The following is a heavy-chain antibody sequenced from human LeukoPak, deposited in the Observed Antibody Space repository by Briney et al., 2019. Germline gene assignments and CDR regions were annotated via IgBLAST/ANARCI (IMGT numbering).Heavy chain of an antibody. V-gene: IGHV4-59*01. D-gene: IGHD4-17*01. CDR2: IYYSGST. CDR1: GGSISSYY. CDR3: ARGLRPLDV. J-gene: IGHJ6*04. Sequence: SETLSLTCTVSGGSISSYYWSWIRQPPGRGLEWIGYIYYSGSTTYNPSLKSRVTISVDTSKNQFSPKLSSVTAADTAVYYCARGLRPLDVWGKGTTVTVSS.